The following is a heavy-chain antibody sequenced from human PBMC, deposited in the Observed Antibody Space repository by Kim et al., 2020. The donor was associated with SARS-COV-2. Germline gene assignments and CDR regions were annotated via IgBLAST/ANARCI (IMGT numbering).Heavy chain of an antibody. CDR1: GFTFSSYA. J-gene: IGHJ4*02. Sequence: GGSLRLSCAASGFTFSSYAMSWVRQAPGKGLEWVSAISGSGGSTYYADSVKGRFTISRDNSKNTLYLQMNSLRAEDTAVYYCAKQKGIFEYSSSYIDYWGQGTLVTVSS. CDR3: AKQKGIFEYSSSYIDY. CDR2: ISGSGGST. D-gene: IGHD6-6*01. V-gene: IGHV3-23*01.